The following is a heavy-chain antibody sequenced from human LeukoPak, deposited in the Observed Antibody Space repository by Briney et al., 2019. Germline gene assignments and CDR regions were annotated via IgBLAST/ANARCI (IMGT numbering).Heavy chain of an antibody. CDR2: IGLHGYPL. CDR3: AKDRIVGATSGYYFDY. CDR1: GFTFNIYY. V-gene: IGHV3-11*04. D-gene: IGHD1-26*01. J-gene: IGHJ4*02. Sequence: GGSLRLSCAVSGFTFNIYYMSWIRQAPGKGLEWISYIGLHGYPLDYADSVKGRFTISRDNAQNSLYLDMSSLRAEDTAVYYCAKDRIVGATSGYYFDYWGQGTLVTVSS.